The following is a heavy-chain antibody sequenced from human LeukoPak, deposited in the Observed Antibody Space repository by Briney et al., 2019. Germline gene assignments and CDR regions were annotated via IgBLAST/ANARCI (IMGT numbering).Heavy chain of an antibody. CDR1: GFAFSSHW. J-gene: IGHJ5*02. CDR3: VRDRPHNWFDP. Sequence: GGSLRLSCAASGFAFSSHWRHWVRQAPGKGQVWVSRIGNDGSNTYYADSVKGRFTISRDNAKNMLWLQMNSLRVEDTAIYYCVRDRPHNWFDPWGQGILVTVSS. V-gene: IGHV3-74*01. CDR2: IGNDGSNT.